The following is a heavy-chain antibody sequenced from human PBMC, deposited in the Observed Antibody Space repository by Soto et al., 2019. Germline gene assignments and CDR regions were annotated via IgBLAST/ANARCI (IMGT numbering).Heavy chain of an antibody. J-gene: IGHJ4*02. V-gene: IGHV3-30*18. CDR2: ISYDGSNK. CDR1: GFTFSSYG. D-gene: IGHD3-10*01. Sequence: PRGSLRLSCAASGFTFSSYGMHWVRQAPGKGLEWVAVISYDGSNKYYADSVKGRFTISRDNSKNTLYLQMNSLRAEDTAVYYCAKDSGSGSYYNIFYFDYWGQGTLVTVSS. CDR3: AKDSGSGSYYNIFYFDY.